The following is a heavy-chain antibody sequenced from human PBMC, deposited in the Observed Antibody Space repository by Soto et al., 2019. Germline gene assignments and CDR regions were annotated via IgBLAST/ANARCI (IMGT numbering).Heavy chain of an antibody. CDR2: IYYSGST. J-gene: IGHJ4*02. CDR1: GGSITSGYY. Sequence: PSETLSLTCTVSGGSITSGYYWSWIRQPPGRGLEWICYIYYSGSTNYNYPLKSRVTISVDTSKNQFSLRLSSVTAADTAVYYCARGAVGATFDHWGQGTLVTVSS. V-gene: IGHV4-61*01. D-gene: IGHD1-26*01. CDR3: ARGAVGATFDH.